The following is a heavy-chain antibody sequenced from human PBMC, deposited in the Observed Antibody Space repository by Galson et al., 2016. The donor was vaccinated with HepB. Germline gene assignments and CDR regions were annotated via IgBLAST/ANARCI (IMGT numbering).Heavy chain of an antibody. CDR3: ARGGSGWINWFDP. J-gene: IGHJ5*02. V-gene: IGHV6-1*01. CDR2: TYYRSKRYN. Sequence: CAISGDSVSSNSAAWNWIRQSPSGGLEWLGRTYYRSKRYNDYAVSVKSRITINPDTSKNQFSLQLNSVTPEDTAVYYCARGGSGWINWFDPWGQGTLVTVSS. CDR1: GDSVSSNSAA. D-gene: IGHD6-19*01.